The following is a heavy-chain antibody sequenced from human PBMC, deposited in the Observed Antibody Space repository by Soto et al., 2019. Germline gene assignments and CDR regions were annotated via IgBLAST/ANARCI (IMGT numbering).Heavy chain of an antibody. CDR2: IYHSGST. CDR1: GGSINSSSYF. D-gene: IGHD3-22*01. Sequence: PSETLSLTCSVSGGSINSSSYFWGWVRQPPGKGLEWIGYIYHSGSTYYNPSLKSRVTISVDRSKNQFSLKLSSVTAADTAVYYCARVHYYDSSGYYERKAVFDYWGQGTLVTVSS. V-gene: IGHV4-39*07. CDR3: ARVHYYDSSGYYERKAVFDY. J-gene: IGHJ4*02.